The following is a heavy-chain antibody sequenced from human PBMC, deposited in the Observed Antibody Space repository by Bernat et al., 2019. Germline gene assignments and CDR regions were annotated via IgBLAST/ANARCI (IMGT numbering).Heavy chain of an antibody. CDR1: GGTFSSYA. V-gene: IGHV1-69*06. D-gene: IGHD6-13*01. J-gene: IGHJ6*02. Sequence: QVQLVQSGAEVKKPGSSVKVSCKASGGTFSSYAISWVLQAPGQGLEWMGGIIPIFGTANYAQKFQGRVTITAEKSTSTVYMELSSVRSEYTAVYYCASNPNRSSSPISFYGMDVWGQGTTVTVA. CDR2: IIPIFGTA. CDR3: ASNPNRSSSPISFYGMDV.